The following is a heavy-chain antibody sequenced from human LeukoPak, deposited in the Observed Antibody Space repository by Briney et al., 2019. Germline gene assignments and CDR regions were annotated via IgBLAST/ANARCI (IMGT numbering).Heavy chain of an antibody. CDR1: GFTFSSYA. Sequence: GGSLRLSCAASGFTFSSYAMSWVRQAPGKGLEWVSALSGSGGSTYYADSVKGRFTISRDKSKNTLYLQMNSLRAEDTAVYYCAKDLSPYCGGDCYHNEFYFDYWGQGTLVTVSS. D-gene: IGHD2-21*02. CDR2: LSGSGGST. V-gene: IGHV3-23*01. CDR3: AKDLSPYCGGDCYHNEFYFDY. J-gene: IGHJ4*02.